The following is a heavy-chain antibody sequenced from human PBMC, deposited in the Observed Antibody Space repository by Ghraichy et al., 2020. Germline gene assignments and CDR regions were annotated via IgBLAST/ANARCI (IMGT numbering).Heavy chain of an antibody. V-gene: IGHV3-21*01. CDR2: ISSSSSYT. D-gene: IGHD2-21*01. CDR3: ARGGLLWCDY. Sequence: LSLTCAASGFTFRSYSMNWVRQAPGKGLEWVSSISSSSSYTYYADSVKGRFTISRDNAKNSLYLQMNSLRAEDTAVYYCARGGLLWCDYWGQGTLVTVSS. J-gene: IGHJ4*02. CDR1: GFTFRSYS.